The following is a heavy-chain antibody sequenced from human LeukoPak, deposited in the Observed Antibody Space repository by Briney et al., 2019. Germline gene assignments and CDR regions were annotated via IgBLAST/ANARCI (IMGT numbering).Heavy chain of an antibody. J-gene: IGHJ4*02. CDR1: GESFSFYY. CDR3: ATAGGRLRWSKPLHK. D-gene: IGHD4-23*01. Sequence: PSETLSLTCAVYGESFSFYYWSWIRQSPGKGLEWIGEINHSGSTNYNPSLKSRVTISVDTSKNQFSLRLSSVTAADTAAYYCATAGGRLRWSKPLHKWGQGTLVTVSS. V-gene: IGHV4-34*01. CDR2: INHSGST.